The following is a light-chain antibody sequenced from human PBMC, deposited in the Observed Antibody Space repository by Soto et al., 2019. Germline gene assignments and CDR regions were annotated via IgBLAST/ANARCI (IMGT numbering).Light chain of an antibody. CDR2: AAS. CDR1: QSISSY. V-gene: IGKV1-39*01. CDR3: QQYDSTPPT. J-gene: IGKJ1*01. Sequence: DIQMTQSPSSLSASVGDRVTITCRASQSISSYLNWYQQKPGKAPKLLIYAASSLQSGVPSRFSGSGSGTDFTLTITRLEAEDFAVYYCQQYDSTPPTFGQGTKVEVK.